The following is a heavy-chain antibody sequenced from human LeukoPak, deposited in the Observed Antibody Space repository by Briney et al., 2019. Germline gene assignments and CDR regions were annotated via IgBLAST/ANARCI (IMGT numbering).Heavy chain of an antibody. Sequence: ASVKVSCKASGYTFTGYYMHWVRQAPGQGLEWMGWINPNSGGTNYAQKFQGRVTMTRDTSISTVYMELSRLRSDDTAVYYCARDYTLLLSGSSGEYYFAYWGQGTLVTVSS. CDR2: INPNSGGT. CDR3: ARDYTLLLSGSSGEYYFAY. CDR1: GYTFTGYY. V-gene: IGHV1-2*02. J-gene: IGHJ4*02. D-gene: IGHD2/OR15-2a*01.